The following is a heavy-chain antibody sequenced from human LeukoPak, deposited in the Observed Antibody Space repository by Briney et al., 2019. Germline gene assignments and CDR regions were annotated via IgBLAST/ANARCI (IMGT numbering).Heavy chain of an antibody. Sequence: GASVKVSCKASGYTFTSYGISWVRHAPGQGLEWMGWISAYNGNTNYAQKLQGRVTMTTDTSTSTAYMELRSLRSDDTAVYYCAREGFDEGSGSYYNLDYWGQGTLVTVSS. CDR1: GYTFTSYG. CDR3: AREGFDEGSGSYYNLDY. V-gene: IGHV1-18*01. CDR2: ISAYNGNT. J-gene: IGHJ4*02. D-gene: IGHD3-10*01.